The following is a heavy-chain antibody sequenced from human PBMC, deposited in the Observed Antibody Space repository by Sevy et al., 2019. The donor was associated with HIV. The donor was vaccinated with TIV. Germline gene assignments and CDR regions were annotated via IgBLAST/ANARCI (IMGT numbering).Heavy chain of an antibody. D-gene: IGHD3-22*01. CDR1: GFTFSTYA. V-gene: IGHV3-23*01. Sequence: GGSLRLSCAASGFTFSTYAMSWVRQAPGKGLEWVSVISGSGGDTYYADSVKGRFTISRDNSKNTLYLQMNSLRAEDTAVNYCAKDAYYYDSSGYSMSQWYYGMDVWGQGTTVTVSS. CDR2: ISGSGGDT. CDR3: AKDAYYYDSSGYSMSQWYYGMDV. J-gene: IGHJ6*02.